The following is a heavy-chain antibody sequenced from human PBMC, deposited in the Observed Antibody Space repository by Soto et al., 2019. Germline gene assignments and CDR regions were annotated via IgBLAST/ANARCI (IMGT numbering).Heavy chain of an antibody. D-gene: IGHD3-10*01. V-gene: IGHV3-9*01. CDR1: GFTFDDYA. CDR2: ISWNSGSI. CDR3: AKGGGSGSLYYYGMDV. J-gene: IGHJ6*02. Sequence: GGSLRLSCAASGFTFDDYAMHWVRQAPGKGLEWVSGISWNSGSIGYADSVKGRFTISRDNAKNSLYLQMNSLRAEDTALYYCAKGGGSGSLYYYGMDVWGQGTTVTVSS.